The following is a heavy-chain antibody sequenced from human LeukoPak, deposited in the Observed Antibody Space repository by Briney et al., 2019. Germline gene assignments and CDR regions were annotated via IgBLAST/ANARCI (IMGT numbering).Heavy chain of an antibody. Sequence: GGSPRLSCAASGFTLSSYTMNWVRQAPGKGLEWVSVIYSGGSTYYADSVKGRFTISRDNSKNTLYLQMNSLRAEDTAVYYCARGSSPFDYWGQGTLVTVSS. V-gene: IGHV3-53*01. CDR3: ARGSSPFDY. CDR1: GFTLSSYT. J-gene: IGHJ4*02. CDR2: IYSGGST. D-gene: IGHD6-13*01.